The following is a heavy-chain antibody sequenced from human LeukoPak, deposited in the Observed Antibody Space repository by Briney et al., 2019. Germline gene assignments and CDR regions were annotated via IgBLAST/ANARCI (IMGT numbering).Heavy chain of an antibody. CDR1: EFAFSLYA. J-gene: IGHJ4*02. D-gene: IGHD1-1*01. CDR2: ISGSGAEI. CDR3: SKDRTTRSIGHFDY. V-gene: IGHV3-23*01. Sequence: GGSLRLSCAASEFAFSLYAMNWVRQAPGEGPEWVSSISGSGAEIRYADSVKGRFTISRDNSQNTLYLRMNSLRVEDTAIYYCSKDRTTRSIGHFDYWGQGTLVTVSS.